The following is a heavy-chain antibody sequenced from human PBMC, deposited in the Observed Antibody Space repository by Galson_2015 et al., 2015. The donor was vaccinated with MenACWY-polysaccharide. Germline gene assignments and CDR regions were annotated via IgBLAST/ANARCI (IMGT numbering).Heavy chain of an antibody. Sequence: SLRLSCAASGFTFSSYGMHWVRQAPGKGLEWVAFIRYDGSNKYYADSMKGRFTISRDNSKNTLYPQMNSLRAEDTAVYYCAKDSTVTTLGVWSYWYFELWGRGTLVTVSS. V-gene: IGHV3-30*02. CDR3: AKDSTVTTLGVWSYWYFEL. CDR2: IRYDGSNK. CDR1: GFTFSSYG. J-gene: IGHJ2*01. D-gene: IGHD4-17*01.